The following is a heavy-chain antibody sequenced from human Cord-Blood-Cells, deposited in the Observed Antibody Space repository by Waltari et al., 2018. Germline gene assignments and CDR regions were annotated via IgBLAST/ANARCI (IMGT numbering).Heavy chain of an antibody. Sequence: QVQLVQSGAEVKKPGASVKVSCKASGYTFTSYAMHWVRQAPGQRLEWMGWINAGNGNKKYSQKFQGRVTITRDTSASTAYMELSSLRSEDTAVYYCARSNVATIPDYWGQGTLVTVSS. V-gene: IGHV1-3*01. J-gene: IGHJ4*02. D-gene: IGHD5-12*01. CDR1: GYTFTSYA. CDR3: ARSNVATIPDY. CDR2: INAGNGNK.